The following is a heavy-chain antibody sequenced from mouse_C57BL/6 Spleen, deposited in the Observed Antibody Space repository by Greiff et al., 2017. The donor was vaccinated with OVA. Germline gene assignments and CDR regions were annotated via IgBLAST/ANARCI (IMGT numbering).Heavy chain of an antibody. Sequence: QVQLQQSGPELVKPGASVKISCKASGYAFSSSWMNWVKQRPGKGLEWIGRIYPGDGDTNYNGKFKGKATLTADKSSSTAYMQLSSLKSEDSAVYFCARGYYYGSSYPDYFDYWGQGTTLTVSS. J-gene: IGHJ2*01. D-gene: IGHD1-1*01. CDR2: IYPGDGDT. CDR1: GYAFSSSW. V-gene: IGHV1-82*01. CDR3: ARGYYYGSSYPDYFDY.